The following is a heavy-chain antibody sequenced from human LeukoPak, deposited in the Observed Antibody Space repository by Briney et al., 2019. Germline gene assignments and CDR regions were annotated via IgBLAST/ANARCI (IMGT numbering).Heavy chain of an antibody. D-gene: IGHD6-19*01. V-gene: IGHV3-7*01. Sequence: GGSLRLSCAASGFTFSSYSMNWVRQAPGKGLEWVANIRQDGSAQFYADSVKGRFTISRDNAKNSLYLQMNSLGDEDTAVYYCARWLYSSGWAIDYWGQGTLVTVSS. CDR2: IRQDGSAQ. J-gene: IGHJ4*02. CDR1: GFTFSSYS. CDR3: ARWLYSSGWAIDY.